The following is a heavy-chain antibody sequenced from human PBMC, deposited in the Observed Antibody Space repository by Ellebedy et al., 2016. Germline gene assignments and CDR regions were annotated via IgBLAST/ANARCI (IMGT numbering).Heavy chain of an antibody. CDR1: GCSISSYY. D-gene: IGHD6-6*01. CDR3: ARGGQYSTLDY. CDR2: IYYSGST. J-gene: IGHJ4*02. Sequence: SETLSLXCTVSGCSISSYYWSWIRQPPGKGLEWIGYIYYSGSTYYNPSLKSRVTISVDTSKNQFSLKLSSVTAADTAVYYCARGGQYSTLDYWGQGTLVTVSS. V-gene: IGHV4-59*12.